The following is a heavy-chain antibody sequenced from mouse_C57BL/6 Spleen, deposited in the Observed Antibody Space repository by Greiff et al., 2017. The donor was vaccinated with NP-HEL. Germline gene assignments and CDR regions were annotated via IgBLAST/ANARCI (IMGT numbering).Heavy chain of an antibody. CDR3: ARDGNYWYFDV. J-gene: IGHJ1*03. CDR2: ISSGSSTI. D-gene: IGHD2-1*01. Sequence: EVNVVESGGGLVKPGGSLKLSCAASGFTFSDYGMHWVRQAPEKGLEWVAYISSGSSTIYYADTVKGRFTISRDNAKNTLFLQMTSLRSEDTAMYYCARDGNYWYFDVWGTGTTVTVSS. V-gene: IGHV5-17*01. CDR1: GFTFSDYG.